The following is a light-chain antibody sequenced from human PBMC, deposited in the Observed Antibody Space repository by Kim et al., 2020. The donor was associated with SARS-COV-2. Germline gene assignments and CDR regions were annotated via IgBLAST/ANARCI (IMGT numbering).Light chain of an antibody. CDR2: AAS. Sequence: ASVGDRVTITCRASQGIRNDLGWYQQKPGKAPKLLIYAASSLQSGVPSRFSDSGSGTDFALTISSLQPEDFATYYCLQDYNYPFTFGPGTKVDIK. J-gene: IGKJ3*01. CDR3: LQDYNYPFT. CDR1: QGIRND. V-gene: IGKV1-6*01.